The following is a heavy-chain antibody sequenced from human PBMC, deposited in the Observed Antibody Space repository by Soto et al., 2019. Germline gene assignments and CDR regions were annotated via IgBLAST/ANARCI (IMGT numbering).Heavy chain of an antibody. CDR3: FFFQAEDGIRDTVPVSAFLLNRSSDL. CDR2: ISGSVGST. Sequence: KGLEWVSAISGSVGSTYSADYVKGRFPISRDNSKNTLYLKMNSLRAEDTAVYYFFFFQAEDGIRDTVPVSAFLLNRSSDL. J-gene: IGHJ2*01. D-gene: IGHD2-15*01. V-gene: IGHV3-23*01.